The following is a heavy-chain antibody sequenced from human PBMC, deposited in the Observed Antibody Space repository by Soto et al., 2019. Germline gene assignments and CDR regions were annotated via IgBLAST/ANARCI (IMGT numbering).Heavy chain of an antibody. CDR2: MNPNSGDT. D-gene: IGHD4-17*01. Sequence: QVQLVQSGAEVKKPGASVKVSCKASGYTFTSYDINWVRQATGQGLEWMGWMNPNSGDTGYAQKFQGRVTMTRNPSISTAYMELSSLRSEDTAVYYCARGSQWFAVTTDWGQGTLVTVSS. V-gene: IGHV1-8*01. CDR3: ARGSQWFAVTTD. CDR1: GYTFTSYD. J-gene: IGHJ4*02.